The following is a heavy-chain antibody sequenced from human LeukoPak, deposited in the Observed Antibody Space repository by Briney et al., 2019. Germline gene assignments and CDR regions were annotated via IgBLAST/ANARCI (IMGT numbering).Heavy chain of an antibody. CDR2: ISYDGSNK. V-gene: IGHV3-30*18. J-gene: IGHJ4*02. D-gene: IGHD3-3*01. CDR1: GFTFSGYG. Sequence: GGSLRLSCAASGFTFSGYGMHWVRQAPGKGLEWVAVISYDGSNKYYADSVKGRFTISRDNSKNTLYLQMNSLRAEDTAVYYCAKSLTIFGVAPFDYWGQGTLVTVSS. CDR3: AKSLTIFGVAPFDY.